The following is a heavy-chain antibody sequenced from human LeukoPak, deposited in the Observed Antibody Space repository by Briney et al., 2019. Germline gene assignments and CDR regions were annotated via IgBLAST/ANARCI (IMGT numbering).Heavy chain of an antibody. D-gene: IGHD3-9*01. V-gene: IGHV3-48*01. CDR2: QSPTARAT. Sequence: GGSLRLSCTASGFTFSDYSMNWVRQAPGQGLEWLAFQSPTARATHYADSVKGRFTISRDNAKNSLYLHMSSLTAEDTAVYYCARDPTHYLRYGYLDYWGQGTLVTVSS. CDR3: ARDPTHYLRYGYLDY. J-gene: IGHJ4*02. CDR1: GFTFSDYS.